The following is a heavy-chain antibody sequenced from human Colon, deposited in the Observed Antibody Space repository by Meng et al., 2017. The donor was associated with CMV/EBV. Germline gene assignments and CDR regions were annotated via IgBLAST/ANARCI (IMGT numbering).Heavy chain of an antibody. CDR1: ISSSDYY. CDR3: ARTPGHHDSSGFYYYFDY. J-gene: IGHJ4*02. CDR2: IYYSRST. D-gene: IGHD3-22*01. V-gene: IGHV4-30-4*01. Sequence: ISSSDYYWSWHRQSPEKGLEWIGYIYYSRSTYFNPSLDSRLAISVDTSKSQFSLQLSSVTAADTAVYYCARTPGHHDSSGFYYYFDYWGPGTLVTVSS.